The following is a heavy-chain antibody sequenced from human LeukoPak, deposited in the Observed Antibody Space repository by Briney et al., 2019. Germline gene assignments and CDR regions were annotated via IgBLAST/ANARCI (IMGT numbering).Heavy chain of an antibody. V-gene: IGHV3-23*01. J-gene: IGHJ4*02. D-gene: IGHD3-10*01. CDR3: AKAPSGTGVYFDY. CDR1: GFTFSRYA. Sequence: GGSLRLSCAASGFTFSRYAMSWVGQAPGKGGEGVSAISGSGGSTYYADSVKGRFTISRDNSKNTLYLQINSLRAEDTAVYYCAKAPSGTGVYFDYWGQGTLVTVSS. CDR2: ISGSGGST.